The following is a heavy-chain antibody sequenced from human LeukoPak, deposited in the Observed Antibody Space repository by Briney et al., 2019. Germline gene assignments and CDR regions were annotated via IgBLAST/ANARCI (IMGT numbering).Heavy chain of an antibody. J-gene: IGHJ4*02. D-gene: IGHD2-15*01. V-gene: IGHV1-69*13. CDR1: GGTFSSYA. CDR2: IVPIFGTA. Sequence: ASVKVSCKASGGTFSSYAINWVRQAPGQGLEWMGGIVPIFGTANYAQKFQGRVTITADESTSTAYMELSSLRSEDTAVYYCARGGAYCSGGSCYQYFDYWGQGTLVTVSS. CDR3: ARGGAYCSGGSCYQYFDY.